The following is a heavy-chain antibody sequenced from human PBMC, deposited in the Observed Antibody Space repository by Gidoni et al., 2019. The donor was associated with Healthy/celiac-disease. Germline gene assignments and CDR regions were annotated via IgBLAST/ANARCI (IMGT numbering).Heavy chain of an antibody. V-gene: IGHV3-23*01. D-gene: IGHD3-16*02. Sequence: EVQLLVSGGALVQPGGSLRFSCAAPGFTFSSYAMSCVRQALGKGLEWCSTITGSGGSTYYADYVKGRFTISRDNSKNTLYLQMYGLRDEDTAVYYCAKDFYDYVWGRYRGLGGDDFDIWGQGTMVTVSS. CDR1: GFTFSSYA. CDR2: ITGSGGST. CDR3: AKDFYDYVWGRYRGLGGDDFDI. J-gene: IGHJ3*02.